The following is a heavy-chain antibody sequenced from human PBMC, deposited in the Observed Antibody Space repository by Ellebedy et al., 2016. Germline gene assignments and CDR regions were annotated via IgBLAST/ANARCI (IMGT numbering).Heavy chain of an antibody. V-gene: IGHV1-2*04. Sequence: ASVKVSCKASGYTFTGYYMHWVRQAPGQGLEWMGWINPNSGGTNYAQKFQGWVTMTRDTSTSTAYMELSSLRSEDTAVYYCARNGYCSGGGCYGALSYYYGMDVWGQGTTVTVSS. J-gene: IGHJ6*02. D-gene: IGHD2-15*01. CDR3: ARNGYCSGGGCYGALSYYYGMDV. CDR2: INPNSGGT. CDR1: GYTFTGYY.